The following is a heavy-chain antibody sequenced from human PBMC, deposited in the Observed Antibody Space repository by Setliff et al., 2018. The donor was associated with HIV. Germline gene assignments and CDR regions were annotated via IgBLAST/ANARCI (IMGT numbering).Heavy chain of an antibody. Sequence: TSETLSLTCTVSGDPISSGSYYWGWIRQPPGKGLEWIGSMYYSGTTYYNPSLKSRVTISVDTSKTQFSLKLNSVTAADTAVYYCGRAPDYWGQGTRVTVSS. CDR2: MYYSGTT. V-gene: IGHV4-39*01. CDR1: GDPISSGSYY. J-gene: IGHJ4*02. CDR3: GRAPDY.